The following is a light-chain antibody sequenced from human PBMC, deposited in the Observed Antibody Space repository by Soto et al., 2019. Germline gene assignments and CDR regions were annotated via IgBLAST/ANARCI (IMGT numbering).Light chain of an antibody. CDR2: DAS. V-gene: IGKV1-13*02. CDR1: QGISCA. CDR3: QQFNSYLLS. Sequence: AIELTQSPSSLSASGGDRVTIACRASQGISCALAWYQQKPGKAPKLLIYDASRLESGVPSRFSGSGSGTDFTVTISSLEREDFGTYYCQQFNSYLLSCGGGTKVEIK. J-gene: IGKJ4*01.